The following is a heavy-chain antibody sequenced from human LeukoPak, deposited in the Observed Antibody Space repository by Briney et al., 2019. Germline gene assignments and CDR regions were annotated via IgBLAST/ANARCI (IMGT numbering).Heavy chain of an antibody. J-gene: IGHJ4*02. CDR2: INSDGTGT. Sequence: GGSLRLSCAASGFTFSNYWMHWVRQAQGKGLVWVSRINSDGTGTNYADSVKGRFTISRDNAKNTLYLQMNSLRAEDTAVYYCARGEPGYCGYDCYCDYWGQGTLVTVSS. CDR1: GFTFSNYW. CDR3: ARGEPGYCGYDCYCDY. D-gene: IGHD2-21*02. V-gene: IGHV3-74*01.